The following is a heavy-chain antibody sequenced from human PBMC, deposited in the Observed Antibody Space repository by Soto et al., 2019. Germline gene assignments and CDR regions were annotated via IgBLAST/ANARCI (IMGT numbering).Heavy chain of an antibody. D-gene: IGHD2-15*01. CDR1: GGTFSSYT. CDR3: ARDGGCGGGSCYSDY. Sequence: QVQLVQSGAEVKKPGSSVKVSCKASGGTFSSYTISWVRQAPGQGLEWMGRIIPILGIANYAQKFQGRVTNNGDKSTSTAYMELSSLRSEDTAVYYCARDGGCGGGSCYSDYWGQGTLVTVSS. CDR2: IIPILGIA. J-gene: IGHJ4*02. V-gene: IGHV1-69*08.